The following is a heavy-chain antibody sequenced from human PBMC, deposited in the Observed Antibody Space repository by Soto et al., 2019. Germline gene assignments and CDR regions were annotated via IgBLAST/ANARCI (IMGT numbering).Heavy chain of an antibody. CDR2: TYYRSKWYN. V-gene: IGHV6-1*01. Sequence: PSQTLSLTCAISGDSVSSNSAAWNWIRQSPSRSLEWLGRTYYRSKWYNDYAVSVKSRITINPDTSKNQFSLQLNSVTPEDTAVYYCARASSSSWYDNYYYGMDVWGQGTTVTSP. D-gene: IGHD6-13*01. CDR1: GDSVSSNSAA. CDR3: ARASSSSWYDNYYYGMDV. J-gene: IGHJ6*02.